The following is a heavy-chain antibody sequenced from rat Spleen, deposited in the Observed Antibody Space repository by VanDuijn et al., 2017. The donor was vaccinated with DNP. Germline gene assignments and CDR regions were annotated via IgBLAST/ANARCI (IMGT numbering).Heavy chain of an antibody. J-gene: IGHJ2*01. CDR1: GFTFSDFA. V-gene: IGHV5-17*01. D-gene: IGHD1-6*01. Sequence: EVQLVESGGGLVQPGRSLKVSCVASGFTFSDFAMAWVRQPPKKGLEWVATITYDGGGTHYRDSVQGRFTVSRDNAESVLYLQMNSLRSEDTATYYCTRQLTYYGHRRLDYWGQGVMVTVSS. CDR2: ITYDGGGT. CDR3: TRQLTYYGHRRLDY.